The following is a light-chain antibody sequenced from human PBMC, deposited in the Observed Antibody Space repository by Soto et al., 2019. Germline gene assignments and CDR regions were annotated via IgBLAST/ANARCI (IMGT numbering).Light chain of an antibody. CDR1: QSLSTN. CDR2: RAS. Sequence: EIVMTQSPATLSVSPGERATLSCMASQSLSTNLAWYQQKPGQAPRLLIYRASTRATGIPARFSGSGSGTEVTLTISSLQSEDFAVYYCHQYNDWPWTRGQGTKVEI. CDR3: HQYNDWPWT. V-gene: IGKV3-15*01. J-gene: IGKJ1*01.